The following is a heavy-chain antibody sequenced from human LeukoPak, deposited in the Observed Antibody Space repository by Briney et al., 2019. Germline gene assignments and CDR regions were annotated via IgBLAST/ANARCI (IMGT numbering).Heavy chain of an antibody. CDR1: GYTFTSYA. CDR2: INTNTGNP. J-gene: IGHJ5*02. V-gene: IGHV7-4-1*02. CDR3: ASVVNYYDSRGDWFDP. Sequence: ASVKVSCKASGYTFTSYAMNWVRQAPGQGLEWMGWINTNTGNPTYAQGFTGRFVFSLDTSVSTAYLQISSLKAEDTAVYYCASVVNYYDSRGDWFDPWGQGTLVTVSS. D-gene: IGHD3-22*01.